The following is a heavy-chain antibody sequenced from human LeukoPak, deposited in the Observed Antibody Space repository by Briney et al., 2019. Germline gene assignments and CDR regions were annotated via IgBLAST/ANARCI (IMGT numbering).Heavy chain of an antibody. CDR3: ARETYNWNYVSYFDY. J-gene: IGHJ4*02. Sequence: PSETLSLTCTVSGGSISSSSYYWGWIRQPPGKGLEWIGSIYYSGSTYYNPSLKSRVTISVDTSKNQFSLKLSSVTAADTAVYYCARETYNWNYVSYFDYWGQGTLVTVSS. CDR2: IYYSGST. V-gene: IGHV4-39*07. CDR1: GGSISSSSYY. D-gene: IGHD1-7*01.